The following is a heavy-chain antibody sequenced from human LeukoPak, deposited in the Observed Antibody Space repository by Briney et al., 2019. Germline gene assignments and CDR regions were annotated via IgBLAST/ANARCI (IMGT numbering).Heavy chain of an antibody. J-gene: IGHJ4*02. D-gene: IGHD3-22*01. V-gene: IGHV4-59*08. Sequence: SETLSLTCTVSGGSISSYYWSRIRQPPGKGLECIGYIYYSGSTNYNPSLKSRVTISVDTSKNQFSLKLSSVTAADTAVYYCARLSDSDSSGYYWGFEYWGQGTLVTVSS. CDR1: GGSISSYY. CDR3: ARLSDSDSSGYYWGFEY. CDR2: IYYSGST.